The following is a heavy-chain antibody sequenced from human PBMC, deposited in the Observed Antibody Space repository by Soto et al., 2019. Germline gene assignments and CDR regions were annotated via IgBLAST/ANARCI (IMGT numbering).Heavy chain of an antibody. CDR3: AKNREMAVATTPRWYFDV. J-gene: IGHJ2*01. Sequence: QVQLVQSGAELRKPGASVKISCKASGYTFSNHAIHWVRQAPGQRLEWMGWINAGGGDRRYAQKFQDRISITTDTFARIVYLELSSLTSADTAVYYCAKNREMAVATTPRWYFDVWGRGTLVTVSS. CDR1: GYTFSNHA. CDR2: INAGGGDR. D-gene: IGHD2-15*01. V-gene: IGHV1-3*01.